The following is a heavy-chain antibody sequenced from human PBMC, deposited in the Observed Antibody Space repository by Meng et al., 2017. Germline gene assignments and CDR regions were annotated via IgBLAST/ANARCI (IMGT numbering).Heavy chain of an antibody. J-gene: IGHJ3*02. CDR2: IYYSGST. CDR1: GGSISSSSYY. CDR3: ARIVGATNDAFDI. V-gene: IGHV4-39*07. D-gene: IGHD1-26*01. Sequence: GSLRLSCTVSGGSISSSSYYWGWIRQPPGKGLEWIGSIYYSGSTYYNPSLKSRVTISVDTSKNQFSLKLSSVTAADTAVYYCARIVGATNDAFDIWGQGTMVTVS.